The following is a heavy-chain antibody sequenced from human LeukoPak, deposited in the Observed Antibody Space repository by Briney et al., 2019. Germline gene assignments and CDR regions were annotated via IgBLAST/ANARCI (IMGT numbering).Heavy chain of an antibody. CDR3: ARDWRNYIDF. J-gene: IGHJ4*02. D-gene: IGHD3-3*01. CDR2: INWNGVAA. Sequence: PGGSLRLSCEASGFSFEDYDMSWVRQAPGQGLEWFSGINWNGVAATYAVSVRGRFTISRDNAKNSMYLQMNNLRVEDTAMYFCARDWRNYIDFWGQGALVAVSS. CDR1: GFSFEDYD. V-gene: IGHV3-20*04.